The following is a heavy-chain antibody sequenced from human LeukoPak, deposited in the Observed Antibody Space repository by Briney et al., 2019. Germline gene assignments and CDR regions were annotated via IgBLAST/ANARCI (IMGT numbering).Heavy chain of an antibody. J-gene: IGHJ3*02. Sequence: SETLSLTCAVYGGSFSGYYRSWIRQPPGKGLEWIGEINHSGSTNYNPSLKSRVTISVDTSKNQFSLKLSSVTAADTAVYYCARSRYCGGDCYSYDAFDIWGQGTMVTVSS. CDR3: ARSRYCGGDCYSYDAFDI. CDR1: GGSFSGYY. V-gene: IGHV4-34*01. D-gene: IGHD2-21*02. CDR2: INHSGST.